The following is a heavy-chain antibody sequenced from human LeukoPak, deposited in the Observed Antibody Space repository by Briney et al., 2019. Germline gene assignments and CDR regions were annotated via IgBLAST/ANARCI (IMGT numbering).Heavy chain of an antibody. D-gene: IGHD3-3*01. CDR2: ISAYNGNT. J-gene: IGHJ5*02. V-gene: IGHV1-18*01. Sequence: GASVKVSCKASGYTFTSYGISWVRQAPGQGLEWMGWISAYNGNTNYAQKLQGRVTMTTDTSTSTAYMELRSLRSDDTAVYYCARDGPYYDFWSGNYNWFDRWGQGTLVTVSS. CDR1: GYTFTSYG. CDR3: ARDGPYYDFWSGNYNWFDR.